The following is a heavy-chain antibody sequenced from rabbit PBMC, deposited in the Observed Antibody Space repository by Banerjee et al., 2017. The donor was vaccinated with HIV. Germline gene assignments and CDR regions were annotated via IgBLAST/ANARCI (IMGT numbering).Heavy chain of an antibody. Sequence: QEQLVESGGGLVQPGGSLKLSCKASGFSFSSSYWICWVRQAPGKGLERIGCIYTGSRGTYSGNWGHGGFTLQETWSTSVTLQKPSIAAGGRATFFCGRGPDSICYQLNWWGPGTLVTVS. CDR2: IYTGSRGT. CDR1: GFSFSSSYW. D-gene: IGHD4-1*01. V-gene: IGHV1S45*01. CDR3: GRGPDSICYQLNW. J-gene: IGHJ6*01.